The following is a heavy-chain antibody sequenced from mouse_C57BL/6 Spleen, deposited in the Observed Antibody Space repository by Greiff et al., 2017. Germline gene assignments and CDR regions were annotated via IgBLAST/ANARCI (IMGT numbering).Heavy chain of an antibody. CDR3: TRSYYGSSHYYAMDY. D-gene: IGHD1-1*01. CDR1: GYTFTDYE. J-gene: IGHJ4*01. Sequence: QVQLQQSGAELVRPGASVTLSCKASGYTFTDYEMHWVKQTPVHGLEWIGAIDPETGGTAYNQKFKGKAILTADKSSSTAYMELSSLTSEDSAVYYCTRSYYGSSHYYAMDYWGQGTSVTVSS. V-gene: IGHV1-15*01. CDR2: IDPETGGT.